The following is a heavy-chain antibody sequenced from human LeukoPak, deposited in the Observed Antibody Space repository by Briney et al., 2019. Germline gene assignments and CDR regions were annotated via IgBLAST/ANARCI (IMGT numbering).Heavy chain of an antibody. CDR3: ARVFYYYDSSDYEDY. Sequence: ASVKVSCKASGYTSTSYGISWVRQAPGQGLEWMGWISAYNGNTNYAQKLQGRVTMTTDTSTSTAYMELRSLRSDDTAVYYCARVFYYYDSSDYEDYWGQGTLVTVSS. V-gene: IGHV1-18*01. CDR1: GYTSTSYG. J-gene: IGHJ4*02. D-gene: IGHD3-22*01. CDR2: ISAYNGNT.